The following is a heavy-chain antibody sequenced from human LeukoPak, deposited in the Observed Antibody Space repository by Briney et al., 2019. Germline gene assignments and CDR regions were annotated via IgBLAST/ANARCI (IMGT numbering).Heavy chain of an antibody. CDR2: IHHSGST. D-gene: IGHD3-10*01. V-gene: IGHV4-30-4*08. CDR3: ARAKITMALGITAGAFDI. CDR1: GGSISSNDHY. J-gene: IGHJ3*02. Sequence: PSETLSLTCTVSGGSISSNDHYWSWIRQPPGKGLEWIGYIHHSGSTYYNPSLKSRVTISVETSKKQFSLKLRSVSAADTAVYYCARAKITMALGITAGAFDIWGQGTMVTVSS.